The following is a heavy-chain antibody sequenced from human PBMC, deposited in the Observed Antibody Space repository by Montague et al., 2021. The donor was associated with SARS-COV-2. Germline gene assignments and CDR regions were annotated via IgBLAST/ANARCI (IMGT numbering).Heavy chain of an antibody. CDR3: AKDRGYYGSGCYIDY. CDR1: GFTFHDYA. V-gene: IGHV3-9*01. CDR2: ISWNSGSI. D-gene: IGHD3-10*01. Sequence: SLRLSCAASGFTFHDYALHWVRQVPGKGLEWVSVISWNSGSIGYGDSVKGRSTISRDNAKNSLYLQMNSLRAEDTALYYCAKDRGYYGSGCYIDYWGQGTLVTVSS. J-gene: IGHJ4*03.